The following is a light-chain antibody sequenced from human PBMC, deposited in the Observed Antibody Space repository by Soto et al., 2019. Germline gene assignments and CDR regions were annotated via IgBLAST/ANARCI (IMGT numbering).Light chain of an antibody. Sequence: DIHMTQSPSTLSASVGDKVTITCRASQSLSGWLAWFQQRPGKAPKLLIYKASILQSGVPSRFSGSGSGTEFTLTISSLQPDDFAIYHCQQYKSYPWTFGQGTRVEIK. CDR2: KAS. J-gene: IGKJ1*01. V-gene: IGKV1-5*03. CDR1: QSLSGW. CDR3: QQYKSYPWT.